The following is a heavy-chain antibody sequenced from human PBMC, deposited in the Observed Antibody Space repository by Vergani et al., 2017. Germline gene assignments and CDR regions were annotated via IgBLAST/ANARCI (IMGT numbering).Heavy chain of an antibody. V-gene: IGHV5-51*01. CDR2: IYPGDSDT. CDR3: ARRGKGTAIYYFDY. Sequence: EVQLVPSGAEVKKPGESLKISCQGSGYSFTNYWIDWVRQMPGKGLEWMGIIYPGDSDTRYSPSFQGQVTIAVDKSISTAYLQWSSLKASDTAMYYCARRGKGTAIYYFDYWGQGTLVTVSS. CDR1: GYSFTNYW. J-gene: IGHJ4*02. D-gene: IGHD2-21*02.